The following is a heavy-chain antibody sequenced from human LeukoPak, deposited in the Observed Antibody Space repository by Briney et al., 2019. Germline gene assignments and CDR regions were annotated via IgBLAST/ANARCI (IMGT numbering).Heavy chain of an antibody. CDR3: ARPRSRVSWFDP. CDR1: GGSISSSNYY. V-gene: IGHV4-39*01. Sequence: SETLSLTCTVSGGSISSSNYYWGWIRQPPGKGLEWIGSIYYSGSTYYNPSLKSRITISVDTSKNQFSLKLRSVTAADTALYYCARPRSRVSWFDPWGQGTLVTVPS. D-gene: IGHD2-8*01. CDR2: IYYSGST. J-gene: IGHJ5*02.